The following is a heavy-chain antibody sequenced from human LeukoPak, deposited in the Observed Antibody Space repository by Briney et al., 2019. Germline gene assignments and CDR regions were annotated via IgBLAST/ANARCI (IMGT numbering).Heavy chain of an antibody. J-gene: IGHJ3*02. Sequence: QPGGSLRLSCAASGFTFSNYWMHWVRQAPGKGLEWVAFIRYDGSNKYYADSVKGRFTISRDNSKNTLYLQMNSLRAEDTAVYYCAKDERGWELLLGAFDIWGQGTMVTVSS. V-gene: IGHV3-30*02. CDR3: AKDERGWELLLGAFDI. CDR1: GFTFSNYW. CDR2: IRYDGSNK. D-gene: IGHD1-26*01.